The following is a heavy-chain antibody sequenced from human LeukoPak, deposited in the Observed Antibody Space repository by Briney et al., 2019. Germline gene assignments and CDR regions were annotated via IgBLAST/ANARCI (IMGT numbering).Heavy chain of an antibody. CDR2: ISADGGGT. CDR1: GFTFDDYA. V-gene: IGHV3-43*02. D-gene: IGHD1-1*01. J-gene: IGHJ6*02. Sequence: GGSLRLSCAASGFTFDDYAMHWVRQAPGKGLEWVSLISADGGGTYYADSVKDRFTISRDNSKSSLYLQMNSLRTEDTALYSCAKRAVHSPSMDVWSQGTTVTVSS. CDR3: AKRAVHSPSMDV.